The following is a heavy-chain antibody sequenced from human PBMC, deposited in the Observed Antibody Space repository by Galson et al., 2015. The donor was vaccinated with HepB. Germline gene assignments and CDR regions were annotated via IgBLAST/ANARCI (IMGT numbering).Heavy chain of an antibody. J-gene: IGHJ3*02. CDR2: IYYSGST. CDR1: GGSISSYY. V-gene: IGHV4-59*01. D-gene: IGHD3-16*01. CDR3: ARDVGGSTAQADAFDI. Sequence: SETLSLTCTVSGGSISSYYWSWIRQPPGKGLEWIGYIYYSGSTNYNPSLKSRVTISVDTSKNQFSLKLSSVTAADTAVYYCARDVGGSTAQADAFDIWGQGTMVTVSS.